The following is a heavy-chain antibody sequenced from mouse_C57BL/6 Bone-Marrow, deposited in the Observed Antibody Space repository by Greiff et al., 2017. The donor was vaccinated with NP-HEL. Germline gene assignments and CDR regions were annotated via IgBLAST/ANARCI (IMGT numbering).Heavy chain of an antibody. D-gene: IGHD2-4*01. Sequence: LKQPGASVKLSCKASGYTFTSYWMQWVKQRPGQGLEWIGEIDPSDSYTNYNQKFKGKATLTVDTSSSTAYMQLSSLTSEDSAVYYCARGKIYYDYDESFDYWGQGTTLTVSS. CDR1: GYTFTSYW. CDR2: IDPSDSYT. J-gene: IGHJ2*01. CDR3: ARGKIYYDYDESFDY. V-gene: IGHV1-50*01.